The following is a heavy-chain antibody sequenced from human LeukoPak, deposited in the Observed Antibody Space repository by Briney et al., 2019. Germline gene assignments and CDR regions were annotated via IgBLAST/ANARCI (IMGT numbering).Heavy chain of an antibody. CDR1: GYTFTGYY. Sequence: ASAKVSCKASGYTFTGYYMHWVRQAPGQGLEWMGWINPNSGGTNYAQKFQGRVTMTRDTSISTAYMELSRLRSDDTAVYYCARERTLTSCYDYGGQGTLVTVSS. CDR3: ARERTLTSCYDY. D-gene: IGHD2-15*01. J-gene: IGHJ4*02. V-gene: IGHV1-2*02. CDR2: INPNSGGT.